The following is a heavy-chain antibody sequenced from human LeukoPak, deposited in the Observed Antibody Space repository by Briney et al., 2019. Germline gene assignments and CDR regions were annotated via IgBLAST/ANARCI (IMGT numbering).Heavy chain of an antibody. CDR2: IWYDGSNK. CDR3: ARCSSTSCYFDY. V-gene: IGHV3-33*01. J-gene: IGHJ4*02. D-gene: IGHD2-2*01. Sequence: PGGSLRPSCAASGLTFSSYGMHWVRQAPGKGLEWVAVIWYDGSNKYYADSVKGRFTISRDNSKNTLYLQMNSLRAEDTAVYYCARCSSTSCYFDYWGQGTLVTVSS. CDR1: GLTFSSYG.